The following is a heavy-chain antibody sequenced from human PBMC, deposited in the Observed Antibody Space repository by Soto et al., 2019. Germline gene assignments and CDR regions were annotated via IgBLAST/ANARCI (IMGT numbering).Heavy chain of an antibody. J-gene: IGHJ4*02. D-gene: IGHD3-16*02. CDR3: ARAFEDYVWGTYPSHY. CDR1: GFTFSSFA. Sequence: EVRLVESVGGLVKPGGSLRLSCAASGFTFSSFAMNWVRQAPGQGLEWVSSILGDSGYIHYADSVKGRFTVSRDNDKNSLFLQMDSLRAEDTAVYYCARAFEDYVWGTYPSHYWGQGILVTVSS. CDR2: ILGDSGYI. V-gene: IGHV3-21*01.